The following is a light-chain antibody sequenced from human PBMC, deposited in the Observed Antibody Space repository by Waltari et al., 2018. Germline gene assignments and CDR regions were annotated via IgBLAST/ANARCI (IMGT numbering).Light chain of an antibody. CDR2: LNSDGSH. J-gene: IGLJ2*01. CDR3: QTWGTGIVV. V-gene: IGLV4-69*01. Sequence: QLVLTQSPSASASLGASVKLTCTLSSGHSSYAIAWHQQQPEKGPRYLMKLNSDGSHSKGDGXPXRFSGSSSGAERYLTISSLQSEDEADYYCQTWGTGIVVFGGGTKLTVL. CDR1: SGHSSYA.